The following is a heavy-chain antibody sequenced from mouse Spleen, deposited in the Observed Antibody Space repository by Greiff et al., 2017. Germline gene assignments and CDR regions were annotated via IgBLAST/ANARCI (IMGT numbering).Heavy chain of an antibody. Sequence: VQLKESGGGLVQPGGSLKLSCATSGFTFSDYYMYWVRQTPEKRLEWVAYISNGGGSTYYPDTVKGRFTISRDNAKNTLYLQMSRLKSEDTAMYYCARRGITTGYYYAMDYWGQGTSVTVSS. CDR3: ARRGITTGYYYAMDY. J-gene: IGHJ4*01. CDR1: GFTFSDYY. D-gene: IGHD2-4*01. V-gene: IGHV5-12*02. CDR2: ISNGGGST.